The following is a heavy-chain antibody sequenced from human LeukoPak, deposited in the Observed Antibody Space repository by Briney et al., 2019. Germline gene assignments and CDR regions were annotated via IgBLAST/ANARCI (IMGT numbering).Heavy chain of an antibody. D-gene: IGHD5-18*01. J-gene: IGHJ4*02. V-gene: IGHV3-30-3*01. CDR2: ISYDGSNK. CDR1: GFTFSSYA. Sequence: PGGSLRLSCAASGFTFSSYAMHWVRQAPGKGLEWVAAISYDGSNKYYADSVKGRFTISRDNSKNTLYLQMNSLRAEDTAVYYCARDPYSYGGSIYDYWGQGTLVTVSS. CDR3: ARDPYSYGGSIYDY.